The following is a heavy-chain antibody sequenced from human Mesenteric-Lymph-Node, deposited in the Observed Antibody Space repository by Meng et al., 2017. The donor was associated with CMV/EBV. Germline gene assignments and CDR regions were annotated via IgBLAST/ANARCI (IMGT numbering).Heavy chain of an antibody. CDR1: GFTVSSNY. V-gene: IGHV3-53*01. J-gene: IGHJ6*02. Sequence: GGSLRLSCAASGFTVSSNYMSWVRQAPGKGLEWVSVIYSGGSTYYADSVKGRFTISRDNSKNTLYLQMNSLRAEDTAVYFCARVFRVYGMDVWGQGTTVTVSS. CDR2: IYSGGST. CDR3: ARVFRVYGMDV.